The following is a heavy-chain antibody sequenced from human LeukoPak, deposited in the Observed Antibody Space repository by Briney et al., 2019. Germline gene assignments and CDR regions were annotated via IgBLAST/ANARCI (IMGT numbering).Heavy chain of an antibody. CDR2: IYHSGST. Sequence: PSGTLSLTCTVSGGSISTYYWNWIRQPPGKGLEWIANIYHSGSTNDNPSLKSRVTISVDTSKNQFSLKLTSVTAADTAVYYCARQTGYSYSYALDIWGQGTTVTVAS. V-gene: IGHV4-59*08. D-gene: IGHD5-18*01. CDR1: GGSISTYY. J-gene: IGHJ6*02. CDR3: ARQTGYSYSYALDI.